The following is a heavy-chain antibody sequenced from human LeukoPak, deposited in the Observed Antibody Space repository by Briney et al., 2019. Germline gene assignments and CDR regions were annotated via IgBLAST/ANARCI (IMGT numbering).Heavy chain of an antibody. J-gene: IGHJ4*02. CDR3: ARDSGHSSGDDCNHFDY. CDR1: GFNFSNYE. V-gene: IGHV3-48*03. CDR2: ISRSGSFI. Sequence: GGSLRLSCAASGFNFSNYEFNWVRQAPGRGLEWVSYISRSGSFITYGDSVKGRFTISRDNAKNSLYLQMNSLRAEDTAVYYCARDSGHSSGDDCNHFDYWGQGTLVTVSS. D-gene: IGHD2-21*02.